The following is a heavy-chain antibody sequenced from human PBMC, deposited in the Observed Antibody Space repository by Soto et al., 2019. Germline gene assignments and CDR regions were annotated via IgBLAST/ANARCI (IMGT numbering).Heavy chain of an antibody. D-gene: IGHD3-22*01. V-gene: IGHV1-69*13. CDR1: GGTFSSYA. Sequence: SVKVSCKASGGTFSSYAISWVRQAPGQGLEWMGGIIPIFGTANYAQKFQGRVTITADESTSTAYMELSSLRSEDTAVYYCARDPTYYYDSSGYSAGGLSDYWGQGTLVTVSS. J-gene: IGHJ4*02. CDR2: IIPIFGTA. CDR3: ARDPTYYYDSSGYSAGGLSDY.